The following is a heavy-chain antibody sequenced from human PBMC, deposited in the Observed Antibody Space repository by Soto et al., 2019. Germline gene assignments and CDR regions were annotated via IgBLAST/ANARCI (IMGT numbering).Heavy chain of an antibody. V-gene: IGHV1-8*01. J-gene: IGHJ4*02. CDR3: ARGYYDTSGYYPIDF. D-gene: IGHD3-22*01. Sequence: ASVKVSCKASGYTFTSYDVMWLRQATRQGLEWMGWVNPNSGNTDSAQKFQGRVTMTWDTSINTAYMELSSLRSEDTAVYYCARGYYDTSGYYPIDFWGQGTLVTVSS. CDR2: VNPNSGNT. CDR1: GYTFTSYD.